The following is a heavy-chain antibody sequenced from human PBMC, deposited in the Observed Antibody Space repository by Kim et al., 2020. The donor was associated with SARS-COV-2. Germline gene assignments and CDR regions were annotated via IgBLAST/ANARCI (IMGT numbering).Heavy chain of an antibody. CDR3: ARDRAIYTWNDVRGDEDAFDF. Sequence: SETLSLTCTVSGGSISSGSYYWSWIRQPAGKGLEWIGRIYTSGSTNYNPSLKSRVTISVDTSKNQFSLKLSSVTAADTAVYYYARDRAIYTWNDVRGDEDAFDFWGQGTMVTVSS. J-gene: IGHJ3*01. D-gene: IGHD1-20*01. CDR2: IYTSGST. CDR1: GGSISSGSYY. V-gene: IGHV4-61*02.